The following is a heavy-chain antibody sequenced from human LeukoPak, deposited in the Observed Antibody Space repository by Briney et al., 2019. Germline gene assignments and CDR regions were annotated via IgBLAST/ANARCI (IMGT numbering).Heavy chain of an antibody. CDR1: GGSISSGDYY. V-gene: IGHV4-30-4*01. CDR3: ARDASSGWYSYYFDY. D-gene: IGHD6-19*01. Sequence: PSQTLSLTCTVSGGSISSGDYYWSWIRQPPGKGLEWIGYIYYSGSTYYNPSLKSRVTISVDTSKNQFSLKLSSVTAADTAVYYCARDASSGWYSYYFDYWGQGTLVTVSS. J-gene: IGHJ4*02. CDR2: IYYSGST.